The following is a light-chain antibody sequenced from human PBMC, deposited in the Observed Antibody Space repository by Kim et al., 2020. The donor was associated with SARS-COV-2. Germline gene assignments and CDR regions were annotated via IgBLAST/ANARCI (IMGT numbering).Light chain of an antibody. J-gene: IGLJ2*01. V-gene: IGLV3-1*01. CDR2: QDT. CDR1: RMGNKF. Sequence: VSPGQTASLSCSGQRMGNKFVSWYQQKPGQSPVLVIYQDTKRPSGIPERFSGSNSGNTATLTISGTQAVDEADYYCQAWDTGTVVFGGGTQLTVL. CDR3: QAWDTGTVV.